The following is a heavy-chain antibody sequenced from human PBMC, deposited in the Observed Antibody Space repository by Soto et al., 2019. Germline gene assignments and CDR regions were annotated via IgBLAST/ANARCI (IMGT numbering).Heavy chain of an antibody. D-gene: IGHD5-18*01. CDR1: GGTFSSYT. CDR3: ARGTGYSYGYWFDP. CDR2: IIPILGIA. Sequence: GASVKVSCKASGGTFSSYTISWVRQAPGQGLEWMGRIIPILGIANYAQKFQGRVTITADKSTSTAYMELSSLRSEYTAVYYCARGTGYSYGYWFDPWGQGTLVTVS. V-gene: IGHV1-69*02. J-gene: IGHJ5*02.